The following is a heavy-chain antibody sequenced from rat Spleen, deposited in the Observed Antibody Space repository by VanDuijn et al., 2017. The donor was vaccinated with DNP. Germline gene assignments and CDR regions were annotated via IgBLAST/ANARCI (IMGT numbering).Heavy chain of an antibody. V-gene: IGHV5-7*01. Sequence: EVQLVESGGGLVQPGRSLKLSCAASGFTFSDYNMAWVRQAPKKGLEWVATISYDGSSTYYRDSVKGRFTMSRDNAKSTLSLQMNSLRSEDIATYYCAKDRQGGFAMDAWGQGTSVTVSS. D-gene: IGHD1-11*01. CDR2: ISYDGSST. CDR3: AKDRQGGFAMDA. J-gene: IGHJ4*01. CDR1: GFTFSDYN.